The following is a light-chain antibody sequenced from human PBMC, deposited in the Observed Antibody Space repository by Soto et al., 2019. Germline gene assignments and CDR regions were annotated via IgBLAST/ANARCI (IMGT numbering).Light chain of an antibody. J-gene: IGKJ1*01. Sequence: EIVLTQSPDTLSFSVGKRATLSCRASQSVSSPYLAWYQQKPGQAPRLLIYGASSRATGIPDRFSGSGSGTDFTLTISRLEPEDFAVYYCQQYGSSPWTFGQGTKVDI. V-gene: IGKV3-20*01. CDR1: QSVSSPY. CDR2: GAS. CDR3: QQYGSSPWT.